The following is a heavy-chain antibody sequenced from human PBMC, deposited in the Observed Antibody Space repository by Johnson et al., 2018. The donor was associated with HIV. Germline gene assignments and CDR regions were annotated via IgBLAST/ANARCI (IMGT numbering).Heavy chain of an antibody. CDR3: ARSYSRWDDVFDI. CDR1: GFSFSNAW. J-gene: IGHJ3*02. D-gene: IGHD1-26*01. CDR2: ISSSGSTI. Sequence: QMQLVESGGGLVKAGGSLRLSCAASGFSFSNAWMSWVRQAPGKGLEWVSYISSSGSTIYYADSVKGRFTISRDNAKNSLYLQVNSLRAEDTAVYYCARSYSRWDDVFDIWGQGTMVTVSS. V-gene: IGHV3-11*04.